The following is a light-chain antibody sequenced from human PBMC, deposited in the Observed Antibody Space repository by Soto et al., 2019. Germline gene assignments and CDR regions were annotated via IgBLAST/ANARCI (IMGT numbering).Light chain of an antibody. Sequence: ALVSAYTGNRIAITCLASQSISTYLNWYQQKPGKEPKVIMYAASNLQSGVPPRFSGSVYGTDGTINISSLQNEDGKTYFGQQRYRTPITFGQGTRVDIK. CDR2: AAS. J-gene: IGKJ5*01. V-gene: IGKV1-39*01. CDR3: QQRYRTPIT. CDR1: QSISTY.